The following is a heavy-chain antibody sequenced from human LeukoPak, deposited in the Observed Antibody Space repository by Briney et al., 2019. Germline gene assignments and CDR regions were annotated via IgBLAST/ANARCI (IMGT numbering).Heavy chain of an antibody. D-gene: IGHD1-26*01. J-gene: IGHJ3*02. CDR2: ISGSSTYT. Sequence: GGSLRLSCPASGCRFSSYCMNWVRQAPGKALEWVSSISGSSTYTYYADSVMGRFTLSRGSAKSSLYLQMNSLRAEDTAVYYCARGRGSYLMDAFDIWGEGTMVIVSS. CDR1: GCRFSSYC. CDR3: ARGRGSYLMDAFDI. V-gene: IGHV3-21*01.